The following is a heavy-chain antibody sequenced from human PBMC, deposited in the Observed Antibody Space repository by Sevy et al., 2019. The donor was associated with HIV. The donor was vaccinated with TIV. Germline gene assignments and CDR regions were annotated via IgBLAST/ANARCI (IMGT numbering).Heavy chain of an antibody. Sequence: GGSLRLSCAASGFTFSSYSMNWVRQAPGKGLEWVSYISSSSTIYYADSVKGRFTISRDNAKNSLYLQMNSLRDEDTAVYYCARGTDWFDPWGQGTLVTVSS. CDR2: ISSSSTI. CDR3: ARGTDWFDP. V-gene: IGHV3-48*02. CDR1: GFTFSSYS. J-gene: IGHJ5*02.